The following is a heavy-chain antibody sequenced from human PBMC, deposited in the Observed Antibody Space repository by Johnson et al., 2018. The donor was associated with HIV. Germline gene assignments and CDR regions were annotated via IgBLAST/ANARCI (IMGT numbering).Heavy chain of an antibody. CDR1: GFTFSSYD. V-gene: IGHV3-13*01. CDR3: ARTGVLGAFDI. D-gene: IGHD2-8*02. J-gene: IGHJ3*02. CDR2: IGTAGDT. Sequence: VQLVESGGGLKQPGGSLRLSCAASGFTFSSYDMHWVRQATGKGLEWVSTIGTAGDTYYPGSVKGRFTVSREDAKNSLYLQMNSLRAGDTAVYYFARTGVLGAFDIWGQGTMVTVSS.